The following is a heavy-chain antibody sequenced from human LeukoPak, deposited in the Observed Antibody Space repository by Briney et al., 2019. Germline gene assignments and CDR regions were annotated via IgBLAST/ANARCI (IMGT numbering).Heavy chain of an antibody. D-gene: IGHD3-9*01. CDR3: AGQLRYFEGLDYYYGMDV. CDR2: IYPGDSDT. J-gene: IGHJ6*02. V-gene: IGHV5-51*01. CDR1: GYSFTSYW. Sequence: GESLKISCKGSGYSFTSYWIGWVRQMPGKGLEWMGIIYPGDSDTRYSPSFQGQVTISADKSISAAYLQWSSLKASDTAMYYCAGQLRYFEGLDYYYGMDVWGQGTTVTVSS.